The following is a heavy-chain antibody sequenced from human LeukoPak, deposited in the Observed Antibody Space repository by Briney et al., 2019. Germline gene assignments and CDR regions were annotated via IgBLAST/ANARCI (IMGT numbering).Heavy chain of an antibody. V-gene: IGHV4-61*01. CDR1: GGSISSSSYY. CDR3: ASGHPYSYYFDY. Sequence: TSETLSLTCNVSGGSISSSSYYWSWIRQPPGKGLEWIGYIYYSGSTNYNPSLKSRVTISVDTSKNQFSLKLSSVTAADTAVYYCASGHPYSYYFDYWGQGTLVTVSS. CDR2: IYYSGST. D-gene: IGHD2-15*01. J-gene: IGHJ4*02.